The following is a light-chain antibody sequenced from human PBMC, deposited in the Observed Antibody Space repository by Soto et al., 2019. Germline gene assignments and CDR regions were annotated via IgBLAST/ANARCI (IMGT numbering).Light chain of an antibody. J-gene: IGKJ4*01. CDR2: DAS. CDR1: QSVSSY. CDR3: QQRYNWPLT. V-gene: IGKV3-11*01. Sequence: ENVLTQSPATLSLSPGERATLSCRASQSVSSYLAWYQQKPGQAPRLLIYDASDRASGIPARFSGSGSGTDFTLTISSLEPEDFAVNYCQQRYNWPLTFGGGTKVEIK.